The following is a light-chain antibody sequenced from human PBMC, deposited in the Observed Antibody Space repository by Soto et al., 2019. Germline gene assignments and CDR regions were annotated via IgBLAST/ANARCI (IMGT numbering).Light chain of an antibody. CDR2: WAS. V-gene: IGKV4-1*01. Sequence: DIVMTQSPDSLAVSLGERATINCKSSQSVLYSSNNKNYLAWYQQRPGQPPKLLIYWASTRESGVPGRFSGSGSGTDFTLTITSRQAEDVAVYYCQQYESTPPTFGQGTKLEIK. J-gene: IGKJ2*01. CDR1: QSVLYSSNNKNY. CDR3: QQYESTPPT.